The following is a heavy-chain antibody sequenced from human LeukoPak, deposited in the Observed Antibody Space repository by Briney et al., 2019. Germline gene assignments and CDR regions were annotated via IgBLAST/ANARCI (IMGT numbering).Heavy chain of an antibody. CDR3: ATPMIVVAHYYFDY. V-gene: IGHV3-30*02. CDR2: IRYDGSNK. J-gene: IGHJ4*02. CDR1: GFTFSSYG. Sequence: GGSLRLSCAASGFTFSSYGMHWVRQAPGKGLEWVAFIRYDGSNKYYADSVKGRFTISRDNSKNTLYLQMNSLRAKDTAVYYCATPMIVVAHYYFDYWGQGTLVTVSS. D-gene: IGHD3-22*01.